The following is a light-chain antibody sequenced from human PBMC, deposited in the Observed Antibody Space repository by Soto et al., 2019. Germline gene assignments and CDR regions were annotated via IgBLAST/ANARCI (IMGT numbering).Light chain of an antibody. CDR1: QGISSY. V-gene: IGKV1-9*01. Sequence: DIQLTQSPSFLSASVGDRVTITCRASQGISSYLAWYQQKPGKAPKLLIYAASTLQSGVPSRFSGSGSGTDFTLTISSLQPDDFATYYCQQYRAYRAFGQGTKVDIK. CDR2: AAS. CDR3: QQYRAYRA. J-gene: IGKJ1*01.